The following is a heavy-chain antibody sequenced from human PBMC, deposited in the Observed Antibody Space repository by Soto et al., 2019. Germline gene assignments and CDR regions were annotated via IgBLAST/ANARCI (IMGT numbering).Heavy chain of an antibody. CDR2: IIPIFGTA. D-gene: IGHD2-21*02. Sequence: QVQLVQSGAEVKKPGSSVKVSCKASGGTFSSYAISWVRQAPGQGLEWMGGIIPIFGTANYAQKFQVRVTITADESTSTAYMELSSLRSEDTAVYYCAREGGVTPPDYYYGMDVWGQGTTVTVSS. CDR3: AREGGVTPPDYYYGMDV. J-gene: IGHJ6*02. CDR1: GGTFSSYA. V-gene: IGHV1-69*12.